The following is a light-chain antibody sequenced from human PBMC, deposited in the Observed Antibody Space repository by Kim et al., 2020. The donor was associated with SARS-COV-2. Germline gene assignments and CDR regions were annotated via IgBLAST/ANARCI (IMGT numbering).Light chain of an antibody. J-gene: IGKJ4*01. V-gene: IGKV3-11*01. Sequence: EIVLTQSPATLSLSPGERATLSCRASQNVKYYLAWYQQKPGQAPRLLIYDASNRASGIPARFSGSGSGTDFTLTISSLEPEDFAVYYCQHRINWPLTFGGGTKVDIK. CDR1: QNVKYY. CDR3: QHRINWPLT. CDR2: DAS.